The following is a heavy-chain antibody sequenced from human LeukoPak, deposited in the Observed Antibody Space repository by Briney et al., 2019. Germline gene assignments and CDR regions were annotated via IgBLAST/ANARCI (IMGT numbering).Heavy chain of an antibody. CDR1: GGSISSDNYS. CDR2: VYTSGST. CDR3: AREKIGYYDGSGRGWFDP. V-gene: IGHV4-61*02. Sequence: SQTLSLTCTVSGGSISSDNYSWSWIRQPAGKGLEWIGRVYTSGSTNYNPSLKSRVTISVDASKKQFSLKLSSVTAADTAVYYCAREKIGYYDGSGRGWFDPWGQGTLVTVSS. J-gene: IGHJ5*02. D-gene: IGHD3-22*01.